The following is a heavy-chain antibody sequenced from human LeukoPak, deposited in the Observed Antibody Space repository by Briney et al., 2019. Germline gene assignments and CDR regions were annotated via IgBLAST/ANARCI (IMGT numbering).Heavy chain of an antibody. CDR1: GFTFSSYA. CDR2: ISSNGGST. J-gene: IGHJ4*02. CDR3: ARGGSRSGYLSPFDY. Sequence: GGSLRLSCAASGFTFSSYAMHWVRQAPGKGLEYVSAISSNGGSTYYANSVKGRFTISRDNSKNTLYLQMGSLRAEDMAVYYCARGGSRSGYLSPFDYWGQGTLVTVPS. D-gene: IGHD3-3*01. V-gene: IGHV3-64*01.